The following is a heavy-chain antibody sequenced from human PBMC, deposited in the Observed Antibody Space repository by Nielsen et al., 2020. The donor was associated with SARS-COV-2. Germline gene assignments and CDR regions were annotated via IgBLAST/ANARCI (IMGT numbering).Heavy chain of an antibody. CDR2: ISWNSGSI. CDR1: GFTFDDYA. Sequence: SLKISCAASGFTFDDYAMHWVRQAPGKGLEWVSGISWNSGSIGYADSVKGRFTISRDNAKNSLYLQMNSLRAEDTALYYCAKAPPPMDYGMDVWAKGPRSPSP. V-gene: IGHV3-9*01. CDR3: AKAPPPMDYGMDV. J-gene: IGHJ6*02. D-gene: IGHD5-24*01.